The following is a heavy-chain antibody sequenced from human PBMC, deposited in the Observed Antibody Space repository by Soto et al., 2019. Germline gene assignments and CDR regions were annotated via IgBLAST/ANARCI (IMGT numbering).Heavy chain of an antibody. CDR2: ISGAGVST. CDR3: ARVDNLNHDY. J-gene: IGHJ4*02. D-gene: IGHD1-1*01. V-gene: IGHV3-23*01. CDR1: GFNFVSFP. Sequence: GGPLRLPCAASGFNFVSFPIRWVRQAPGKGLEWVAAISGAGVSTYYADSVRGRFTISRENSKNTLYLQMSSLRAEDTAVYYCARVDNLNHDYWGQGTLVTVSS.